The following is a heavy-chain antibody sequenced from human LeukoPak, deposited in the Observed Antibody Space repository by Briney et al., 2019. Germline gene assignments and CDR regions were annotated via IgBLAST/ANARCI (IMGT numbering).Heavy chain of an antibody. CDR1: GFTFSSYW. CDR3: ARGIYGDPVAFDY. CDR2: IHSDEIRT. J-gene: IGHJ4*02. D-gene: IGHD4/OR15-4a*01. Sequence: GGSLRLSSAASGFTFSSYWMHWVRQAPGRGLVWVSRIHSDEIRTNYADSVTGRFTISRDNAKNTVYLQMNSLRNEDTAVYYCARGIYGDPVAFDYWGQGTLVTVSS. V-gene: IGHV3-74*01.